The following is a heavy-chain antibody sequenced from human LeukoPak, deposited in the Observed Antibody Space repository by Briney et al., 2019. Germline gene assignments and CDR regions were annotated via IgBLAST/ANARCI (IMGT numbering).Heavy chain of an antibody. D-gene: IGHD1-26*01. V-gene: IGHV1-2*02. CDR1: GSSFTGYY. CDR3: ARVGEWEQIKKFDY. CDR2: INPNSGGT. Sequence: VAAGKVCFKAAGSSFTGYYMHLVRQAPGPGLELMGLINPNSGGTNYAQKLQGRVSITRDTSTSPAYMELRSLRSDETAVYYCARVGEWEQIKKFDYWGQGALRTVSS. J-gene: IGHJ4*02.